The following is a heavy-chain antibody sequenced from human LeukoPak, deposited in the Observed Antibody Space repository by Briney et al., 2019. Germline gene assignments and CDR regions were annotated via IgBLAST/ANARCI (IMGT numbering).Heavy chain of an antibody. Sequence: GGSLRLSFAAPGFTFISLDFHWVGQPTGQGLEWVSTIGTASDTYYPGSVEGRFTLSRDNAKNSLYLQMNSLTAGDTAVYYCARGPPRGKYYYMDVWGKGTTVTVSS. J-gene: IGHJ6*03. D-gene: IGHD1-1*01. CDR3: ARGPPRGKYYYMDV. CDR1: GFTFISLD. CDR2: IGTASDT. V-gene: IGHV3-13*01.